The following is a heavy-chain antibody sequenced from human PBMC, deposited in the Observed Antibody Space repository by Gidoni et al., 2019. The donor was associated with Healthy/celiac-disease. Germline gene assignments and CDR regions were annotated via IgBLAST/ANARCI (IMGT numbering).Heavy chain of an antibody. CDR1: GYTFTGYY. V-gene: IGHV1-2*02. D-gene: IGHD4-17*01. CDR2: INPNSGGT. CDR3: ARPRDYGDYAFDY. J-gene: IGHJ4*02. Sequence: QVQLVQSGAEVKKPGASVKVSCKASGYTFTGYYMHWVRQAPGRGLEWTGWINPNSGGTNYAQKFQGRVTMTRDTSISTAYMELSRLRSDDTAVYYCARPRDYGDYAFDYWGQGTLVTVSS.